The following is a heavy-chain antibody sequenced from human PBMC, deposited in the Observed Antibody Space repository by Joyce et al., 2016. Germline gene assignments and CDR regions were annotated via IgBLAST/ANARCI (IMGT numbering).Heavy chain of an antibody. Sequence: QVQLVESGGGVVQPGRSLRLSCADSGLTFSNFGMHWVRQAPGKGVELVAVISYDGISKDYADSVKGRFTISRDNSKDTLYLQMNSLRVEDTGVYYCARDLVETYYAYYGLDVWGQGTTVTVSS. CDR3: ARDLVETYYAYYGLDV. J-gene: IGHJ6*02. D-gene: IGHD2-21*01. CDR1: GLTFSNFG. V-gene: IGHV3-30*03. CDR2: ISYDGISK.